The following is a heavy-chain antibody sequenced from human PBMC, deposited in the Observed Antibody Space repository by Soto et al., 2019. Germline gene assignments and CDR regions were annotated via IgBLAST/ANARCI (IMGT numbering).Heavy chain of an antibody. CDR1: GYTFTSYD. D-gene: IGHD3-22*01. V-gene: IGHV1-8*01. CDR3: ARGTYYYDSSGPDAFDI. J-gene: IGHJ3*02. Sequence: ASVKVSCKASGYTFTSYDINWVRQASGQGLEWMGWMNPNSGNTGYAQKFQGRVTMTRNTSISTAYMELSSLRSEDTAVYYCARGTYYYDSSGPDAFDIWGQGTMVTVSS. CDR2: MNPNSGNT.